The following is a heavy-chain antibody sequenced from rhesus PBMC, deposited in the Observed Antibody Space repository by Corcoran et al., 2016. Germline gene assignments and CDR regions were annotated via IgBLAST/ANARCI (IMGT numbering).Heavy chain of an antibody. Sequence: QVQLQESGPGLVKPSETLPLTCAFSVASISSDYWSWIRQPPGKGLEWIGRIYGSGGNTDYNPSLKSRVTISMDRSKNQFSLKLSSVTVADTAVYYCARDRPSNDRFDVWGAGLLVTVSP. CDR2: IYGSGGNT. D-gene: IGHD4-23*01. CDR3: ARDRPSNDRFDV. V-gene: IGHV4S6*01. CDR1: VASISSDY. J-gene: IGHJ5-1*01.